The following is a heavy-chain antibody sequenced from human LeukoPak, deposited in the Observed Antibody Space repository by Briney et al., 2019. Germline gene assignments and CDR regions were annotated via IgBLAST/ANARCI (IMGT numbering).Heavy chain of an antibody. J-gene: IGHJ4*02. V-gene: IGHV3-21*01. CDR1: AFTFTSNS. CDR2: ISMSSSYI. CDR3: AREQAASLTQDY. Sequence: HPGGSLRLSYAAAAFTFTSNSMNSVRQAPGKGLEWVSSISMSSSYIYYADSVKGRFTISRDNAKNSLYLQMNSLRAEDTAVYYCAREQAASLTQDYWGQGTLVTVSS. D-gene: IGHD3-16*02.